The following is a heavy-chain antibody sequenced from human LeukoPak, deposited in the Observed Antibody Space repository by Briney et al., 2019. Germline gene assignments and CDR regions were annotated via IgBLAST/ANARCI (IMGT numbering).Heavy chain of an antibody. Sequence: ASVKVSCKASGYTFTGYYMHWVRQAPRQGLEWMGWINPNSGGTNYAQKFQGRVAMTRDTSISTAYMELSRLRSDDTAVYYCATDYCSGGSCYPGNYYYYGMDVWGQGTTVTVSS. CDR1: GYTFTGYY. CDR3: ATDYCSGGSCYPGNYYYYGMDV. CDR2: INPNSGGT. D-gene: IGHD2-15*01. V-gene: IGHV1-2*02. J-gene: IGHJ6*02.